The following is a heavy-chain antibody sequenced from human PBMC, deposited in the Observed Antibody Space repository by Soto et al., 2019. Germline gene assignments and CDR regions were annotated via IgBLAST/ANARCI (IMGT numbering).Heavy chain of an antibody. CDR2: INPGSRIT. D-gene: IGHD3-3*01. CDR1: GYTFTNYF. CDR3: ATHPNYYDFWAGYYYYHGRDV. J-gene: IGHJ6*02. Sequence: AAVKVSCKTSGYTFTNYFVHWVRQAPGQGLEWMGAINPGSRITNYALKFQGRVTMTRDTSTNTVYLELSSLISEDTAVYSCATHPNYYDFWAGYYYYHGRDVWRQGTTVTVSS. V-gene: IGHV1-46*03.